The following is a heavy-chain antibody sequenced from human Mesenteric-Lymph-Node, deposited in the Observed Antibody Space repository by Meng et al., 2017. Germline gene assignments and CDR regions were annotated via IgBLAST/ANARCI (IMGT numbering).Heavy chain of an antibody. J-gene: IGHJ4*02. D-gene: IGHD1-20*01. Sequence: GESLKISCAASGFTFSSYWMSWVRQAPGKGPEWVACINPGGSERNYVDSVRGRFTISRDDAKNSLYLQMNSLRAEDTAVYYCAQDLNWRTYWGQGTLVTVSS. CDR2: INPGGSER. CDR1: GFTFSSYW. CDR3: AQDLNWRTY. V-gene: IGHV3-7*01.